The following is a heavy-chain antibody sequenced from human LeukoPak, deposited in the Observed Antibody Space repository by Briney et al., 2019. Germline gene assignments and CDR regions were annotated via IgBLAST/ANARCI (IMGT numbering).Heavy chain of an antibody. Sequence: ASVKVSCKASGYTFISYAMNWVRQAPGQGLEWMGRINPNSGGTNYAQKFQGRVTMTRDTSISTAYMELSRLRSDDTAVYYCARSDRVATIDYWGQGTLVTVSS. CDR2: INPNSGGT. J-gene: IGHJ4*02. V-gene: IGHV1-2*06. CDR3: ARSDRVATIDY. D-gene: IGHD5-12*01. CDR1: GYTFISYA.